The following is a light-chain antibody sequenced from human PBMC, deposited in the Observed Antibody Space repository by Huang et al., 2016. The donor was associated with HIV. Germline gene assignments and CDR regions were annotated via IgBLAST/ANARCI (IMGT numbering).Light chain of an antibody. CDR2: WAS. V-gene: IGKV4-1*01. Sequence: DIVMTQSPESLAVSLGERATINCRSSQSVLNTGNNRDYLAWYQQKPGQRPRLLVYWASTRESGVPDRFLGTGSGTDFTLTISNLQAEDVAVYFCQQYYDTPLTFGPGTKVDIK. J-gene: IGKJ3*01. CDR3: QQYYDTPLT. CDR1: QSVLNTGNNRDY.